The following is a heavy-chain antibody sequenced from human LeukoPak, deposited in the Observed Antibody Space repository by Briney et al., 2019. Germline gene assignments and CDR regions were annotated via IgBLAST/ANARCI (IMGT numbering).Heavy chain of an antibody. CDR3: ARVVVRHSGSYLAGGYYFDY. D-gene: IGHD1-26*01. Sequence: VASGTVSCKASGGTFSSYAISWVRQAPGQGLEWMGGIIPIFGTANYAQKFQGRVTITADESTSTAYMELSSLRSEDTAVYYCARVVVRHSGSYLAGGYYFDYWGQGTLVTVSS. CDR2: IIPIFGTA. CDR1: GGTFSSYA. J-gene: IGHJ4*02. V-gene: IGHV1-69*13.